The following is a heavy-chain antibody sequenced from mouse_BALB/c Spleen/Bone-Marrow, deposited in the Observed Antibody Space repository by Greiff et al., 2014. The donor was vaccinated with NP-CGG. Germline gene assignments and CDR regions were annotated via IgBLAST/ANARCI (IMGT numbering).Heavy chain of an antibody. J-gene: IGHJ2*01. Sequence: VMLVESGAELVRPGTSVKASCKPSGYAFTNYLIEWVKQRPGQGLEWIGVINPGSGGTNYNEKFKGKATLTADKSSSTAYMQLSSLTSDDSAVYFCARREDYDLDYWGQGPTRTVS. CDR2: INPGSGGT. CDR1: GYAFTNYL. D-gene: IGHD2-4*01. V-gene: IGHV1-54*01. CDR3: ARREDYDLDY.